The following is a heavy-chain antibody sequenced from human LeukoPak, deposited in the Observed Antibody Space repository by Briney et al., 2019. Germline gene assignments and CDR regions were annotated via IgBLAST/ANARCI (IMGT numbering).Heavy chain of an antibody. J-gene: IGHJ4*02. D-gene: IGHD6-13*01. Sequence: TSETLSLTCTVSGGSISSSSYYWGWIRQPPGKGLEWIGSIYYSGSTYYNPSLKSRVTISVDTSKNQFSLKLSSVTAADTAVYYCARVPSPGPFSGYSSSWRSFDYWGQGTLVTVSS. CDR3: ARVPSPGPFSGYSSSWRSFDY. V-gene: IGHV4-39*01. CDR1: GGSISSSSYY. CDR2: IYYSGST.